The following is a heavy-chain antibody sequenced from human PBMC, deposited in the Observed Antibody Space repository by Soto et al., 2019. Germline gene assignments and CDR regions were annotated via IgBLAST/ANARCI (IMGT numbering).Heavy chain of an antibody. CDR2: INHSGST. Sequence: QVQLQQWGAGLLKPSETLSLTCAVYGGSFSGYYWSWIRQPPGKGLEWIGEINHSGSTNYNPSLKSRVTRTVDTSKSQFSLKLSSVTAADPAVYYCAVDYTFDYWGQGTLVTVSS. V-gene: IGHV4-34*01. CDR3: AVDYTFDY. CDR1: GGSFSGYY. J-gene: IGHJ4*02. D-gene: IGHD4-4*01.